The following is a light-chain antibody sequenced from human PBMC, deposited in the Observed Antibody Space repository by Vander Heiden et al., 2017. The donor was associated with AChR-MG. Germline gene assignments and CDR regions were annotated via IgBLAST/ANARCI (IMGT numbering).Light chain of an antibody. J-gene: IGLJ1*01. Sequence: SALIPPAPVSGSPGQPVTLPCTGTGIDVCDNHYPPWYQKHPGKAPKVVIYDVTERPSGVSDRFSGSKSGYTASLTISGLQTEDEADYYCSSYTNIFTGVFGTGTTVTVL. CDR3: SSYTNIFTGV. CDR2: DVT. CDR1: GIDVCDNHY. V-gene: IGLV2-14*03.